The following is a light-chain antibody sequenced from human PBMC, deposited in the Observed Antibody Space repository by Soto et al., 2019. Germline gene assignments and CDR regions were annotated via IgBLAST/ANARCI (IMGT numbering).Light chain of an antibody. J-gene: IGKJ2*01. Sequence: EIVLTQSPGTLSLSPGERATLSCRASQSVRSSYLAWYQQKPGQAPRLLVYGASSRATGIPDRFSGSGSGTDFILTISRLEPEDFAVYYCQQYGSSPVSFGQGTKLEIK. CDR2: GAS. V-gene: IGKV3-20*01. CDR3: QQYGSSPVS. CDR1: QSVRSSY.